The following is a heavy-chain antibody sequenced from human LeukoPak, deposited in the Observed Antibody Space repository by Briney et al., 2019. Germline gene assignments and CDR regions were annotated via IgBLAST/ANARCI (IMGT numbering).Heavy chain of an antibody. D-gene: IGHD2-15*01. CDR1: GFTFSDYY. V-gene: IGHV3-11*01. J-gene: IGHJ6*02. CDR2: ISSSGTTI. Sequence: GGSLRLSCAASGFTFSDYYMSWIRQAPGKGLAWVSHISSSGTTIYYADSVKGRFTISRDNAKNSLYLQMNSLRAEDTAVYYCARAHCSGNRCSYYYYGMDVWGQGTTVTVSS. CDR3: ARAHCSGNRCSYYYYGMDV.